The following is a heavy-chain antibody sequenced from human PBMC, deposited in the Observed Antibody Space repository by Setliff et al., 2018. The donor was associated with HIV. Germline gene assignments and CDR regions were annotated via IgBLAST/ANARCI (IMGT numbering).Heavy chain of an antibody. CDR2: INPRGGST. CDR3: ARVGERWLQFYYFDN. CDR1: GYTFTSYY. J-gene: IGHJ4*02. V-gene: IGHV1-46*04. D-gene: IGHD5-12*01. Sequence: ASVKVSCKASGYTFTSYYIHWMRQAPGQGLEWMGVINPRGGSTSYAQVLQGRITMTRATFTGTVYMELSSLRSEDTAVYYCARVGERWLQFYYFDNWGQGTLVTVSS.